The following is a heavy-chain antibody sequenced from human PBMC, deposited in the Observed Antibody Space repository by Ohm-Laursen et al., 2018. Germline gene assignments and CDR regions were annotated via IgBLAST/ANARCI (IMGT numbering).Heavy chain of an antibody. D-gene: IGHD2-15*01. J-gene: IGHJ6*02. CDR2: IKEDGSET. V-gene: IGHV3-7*01. CDR3: AGDLGYCSGGSCYTLLSV. CDR1: GFTVSSNY. Sequence: SLRLSCAASGFTVSSNYMNWVRQTPGKGLEWVASIKEDGSETYYVDSVKGRFTISRDNAKSSFYLQMNSLTTEDTAVYFCAGDLGYCSGGSCYTLLSVWGRGTTVTVSS.